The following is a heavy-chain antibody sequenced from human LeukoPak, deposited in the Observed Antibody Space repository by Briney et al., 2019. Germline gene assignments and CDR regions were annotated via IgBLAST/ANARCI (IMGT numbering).Heavy chain of an antibody. CDR1: GDSISGNSYH. CDR2: INYSGAT. J-gene: IGHJ4*02. D-gene: IGHD6-19*01. CDR3: ATTFSYTSGGYDY. Sequence: SETLSLTCTVSGDSISGNSYHWGWIRPSPGKGLAWIGSINYSGATYYNPSLKSRVSISVDTSKNQFSLKVTSVTAADTAVYYCATTFSYTSGGYDYWGQGTLVTVSS. V-gene: IGHV4-39*01.